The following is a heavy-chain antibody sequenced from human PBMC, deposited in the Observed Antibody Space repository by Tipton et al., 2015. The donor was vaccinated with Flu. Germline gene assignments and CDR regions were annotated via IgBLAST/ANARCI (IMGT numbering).Heavy chain of an antibody. D-gene: IGHD3-22*01. CDR3: ARDRVDSSGFIDY. J-gene: IGHJ4*02. V-gene: IGHV4-59*01. CDR1: GGSISSYY. CDR2: IYYSGST. Sequence: TLSLTCTVSGGSISSYYWSWIRQPPGKGLEWIGYIYYSGSTNYNPSLKSRVTISVDTSKNQFSLKLSSVTAADTAVYYCARDRVDSSGFIDYWGQGILVTVSS.